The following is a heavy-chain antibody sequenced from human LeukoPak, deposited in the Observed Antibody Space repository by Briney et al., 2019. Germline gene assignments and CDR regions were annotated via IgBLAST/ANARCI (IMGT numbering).Heavy chain of an antibody. CDR3: AKLYGDFDY. V-gene: IGHV3-30*18. Sequence: GSLILSCIASRFTFSNYGMHWVRQAPGKGLEWVAVISYDGSNKYYADSVKGRFTISRDNSKNTLYLQMNSLSAEDTAVYYCAKLYGDFDYWGQGTLVTVSS. CDR1: RFTFSNYG. CDR2: ISYDGSNK. J-gene: IGHJ4*02. D-gene: IGHD4-17*01.